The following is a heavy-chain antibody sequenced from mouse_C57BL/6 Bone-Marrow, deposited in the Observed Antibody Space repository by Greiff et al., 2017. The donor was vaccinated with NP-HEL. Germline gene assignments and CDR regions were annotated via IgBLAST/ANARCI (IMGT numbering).Heavy chain of an antibody. V-gene: IGHV1-64*01. CDR3: AWGSSSWYFDV. CDR1: GYTFTSYW. CDR2: IHPNSGST. J-gene: IGHJ1*03. Sequence: VQLQQPGAELVKPGASVKLFCKASGYTFTSYWMHWVKQRPGQGLEWIGMIHPNSGSTNYNEKFKSKATLTVDKSSSTAYMQLSSLTSEDSAVYYCAWGSSSWYFDVWGTGTTVTVSS. D-gene: IGHD1-1*01.